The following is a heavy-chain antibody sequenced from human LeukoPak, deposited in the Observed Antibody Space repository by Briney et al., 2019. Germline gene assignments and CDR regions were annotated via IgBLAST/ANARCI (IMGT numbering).Heavy chain of an antibody. D-gene: IGHD6-19*01. CDR1: GGSISSGSYY. Sequence: SETLSLTCTVSGGSISSGSYYWRWIRQPAGKGLEWIGRIYTSGSTNYNPSLKSRVTISVDTSKNQFSLKLSSVTAADTAVYYCARQWLGNWFDPWGQGTLVTVSS. CDR2: IYTSGST. J-gene: IGHJ5*02. CDR3: ARQWLGNWFDP. V-gene: IGHV4-61*02.